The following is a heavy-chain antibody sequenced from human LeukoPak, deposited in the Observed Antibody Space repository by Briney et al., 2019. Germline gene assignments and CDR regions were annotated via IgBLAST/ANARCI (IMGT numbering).Heavy chain of an antibody. CDR3: ARYYDRSGYWSTPHFDY. D-gene: IGHD3-22*01. CDR2: IQYTGST. Sequence: SETLSLTCTVSGVSISSYYWSWIRQPPGKGLQYIGYIQYTGSTNYNPSLKSRVTISVDTSKNQFSLKLSSVTAADTAVYYCARYYDRSGYWSTPHFDYWGQGTLVTVSS. CDR1: GVSISSYY. V-gene: IGHV4-59*01. J-gene: IGHJ4*02.